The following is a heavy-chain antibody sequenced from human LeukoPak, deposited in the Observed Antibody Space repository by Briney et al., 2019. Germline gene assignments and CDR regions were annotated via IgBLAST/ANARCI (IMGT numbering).Heavy chain of an antibody. Sequence: QPGGSLRLSCAASGFTFSSYAMSWVRQAPGKGLEWVSAISGSGGSTYYADSVKGQFTISRDNSKNTLYLQMPSLRAEDTAVYYCAKIPAVAGTQPAGYYYSYMDVWGKGTTVTVSS. CDR3: AKIPAVAGTQPAGYYYSYMDV. J-gene: IGHJ6*03. V-gene: IGHV3-23*01. D-gene: IGHD6-19*01. CDR2: ISGSGGST. CDR1: GFTFSSYA.